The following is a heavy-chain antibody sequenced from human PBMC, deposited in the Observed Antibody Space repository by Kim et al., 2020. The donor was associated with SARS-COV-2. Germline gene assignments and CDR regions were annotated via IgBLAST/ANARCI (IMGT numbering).Heavy chain of an antibody. J-gene: IGHJ4*02. CDR3: ARYAKRRTLTTTYFDY. V-gene: IGHV3-21*01. D-gene: IGHD1-26*01. Sequence: VKGRFTISRDNAKNSLYLQMNSLRAEDTAVYYCARYAKRRTLTTTYFDYWGQGTLVTVSS.